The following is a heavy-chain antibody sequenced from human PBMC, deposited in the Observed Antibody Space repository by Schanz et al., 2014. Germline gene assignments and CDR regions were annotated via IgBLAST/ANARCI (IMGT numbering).Heavy chain of an antibody. J-gene: IGHJ4*02. CDR1: GFTFRSYG. D-gene: IGHD5-18*01. V-gene: IGHV3-30*18. Sequence: QVHLVESGGGVVQPGRSLRLSCAASGFTFRSYGMHWVRQAPGKGLEWVALISYDGSSKNHADSVQGRFTISRDNAKNTFYLHMNSLRNEDTAVYFCAKDRGDGYSNGIFQYWGLGTLVTVSS. CDR2: ISYDGSSK. CDR3: AKDRGDGYSNGIFQY.